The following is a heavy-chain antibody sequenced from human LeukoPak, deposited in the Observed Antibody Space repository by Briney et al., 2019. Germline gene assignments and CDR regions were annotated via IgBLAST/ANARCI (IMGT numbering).Heavy chain of an antibody. CDR2: INPDGNKK. J-gene: IGHJ4*02. V-gene: IGHV3-7*01. D-gene: IGHD5-18*01. Sequence: GGSLRLFCAVSGLTFSSSWMDWVRQAPGKGLEWVASINPDGNKKYSADSVKGRFTISRDNAENSLYLQMNSLRVEDTAFYYCARDLAYSRLDYWGQGMLVTVSS. CDR1: GLTFSSSW. CDR3: ARDLAYSRLDY.